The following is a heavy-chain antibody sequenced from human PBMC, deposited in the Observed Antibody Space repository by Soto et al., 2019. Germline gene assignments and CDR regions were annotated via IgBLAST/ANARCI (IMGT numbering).Heavy chain of an antibody. D-gene: IGHD2-15*01. Sequence: QVQLVESGGGLVKPGGSLRLSCAASGFTFSDYYMSWIRQAPGKGLEWVSYISSSSSYTNYADSVKGRFTISRDNAKNSLYLQMNSLRAEETAVYYCARDCSGGSCYSDPWGQGTLVTVSS. J-gene: IGHJ5*02. CDR3: ARDCSGGSCYSDP. CDR1: GFTFSDYY. V-gene: IGHV3-11*05. CDR2: ISSSSSYT.